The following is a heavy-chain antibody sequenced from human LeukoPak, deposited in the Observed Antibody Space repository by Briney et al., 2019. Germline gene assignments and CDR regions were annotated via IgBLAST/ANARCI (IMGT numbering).Heavy chain of an antibody. CDR3: AQGVVAGSTADY. V-gene: IGHV3-23*01. CDR2: ISGTGGST. J-gene: IGHJ4*02. CDR1: VFTFSSYV. Sequence: GGSLRLSCAASVFTFSSYVMNSVRQAPGQGLEWVSAISGTGGSTYYADSVRGRFTISRDNSKNTLYLQMNSLRAEDTAIYYCAQGVVAGSTADYWGQGTLVTVSS. D-gene: IGHD2-15*01.